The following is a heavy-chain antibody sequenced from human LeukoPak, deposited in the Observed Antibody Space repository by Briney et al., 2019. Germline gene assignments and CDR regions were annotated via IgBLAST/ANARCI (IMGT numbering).Heavy chain of an antibody. CDR2: INPSGGST. CDR1: GYTFTSYY. V-gene: IGHV1-46*01. Sequence: ASVKVSCKASGYTFTSYYMHWVRQAPGQGLEWMGIINPSGGSTSYAQKFQGRVTMTRDMSTSTVYMELSSLRSEDTAVYYCARDLSSGGEVDAFDIWGQGTMVTVSS. J-gene: IGHJ3*02. D-gene: IGHD2-15*01. CDR3: ARDLSSGGEVDAFDI.